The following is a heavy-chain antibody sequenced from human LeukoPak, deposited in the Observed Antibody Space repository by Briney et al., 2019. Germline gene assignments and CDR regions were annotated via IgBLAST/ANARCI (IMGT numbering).Heavy chain of an antibody. Sequence: GGSLRLSCGASGFTFSNYWMVWVRQAPGKGLEWVANIRGDGSRKYYLDSVKGRFTISRDNAKNSLYLEMSSLRGDDTAVYYCVRAVNYHDGSNYHDVHEIWGQGTMVTVSS. V-gene: IGHV3-7*01. CDR1: GFTFSNYW. D-gene: IGHD3-22*01. J-gene: IGHJ3*02. CDR3: VRAVNYHDGSNYHDVHEI. CDR2: IRGDGSRK.